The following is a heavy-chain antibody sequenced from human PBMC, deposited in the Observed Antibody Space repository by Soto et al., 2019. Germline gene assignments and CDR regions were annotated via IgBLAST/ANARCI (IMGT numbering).Heavy chain of an antibody. J-gene: IGHJ4*02. CDR3: ARDPLRGVEMATILDY. Sequence: PGGSLRLSCAASGFTFSSYEMNWVRQAPGKGLEWVSYISSSGSTIYYADSVKGRFTISRDNAKNSLYLQMNSLRAEDTAVYYCARDPLRGVEMATILDYWGQGTLVTVSS. CDR2: ISSSGSTI. CDR1: GFTFSSYE. V-gene: IGHV3-48*03. D-gene: IGHD5-12*01.